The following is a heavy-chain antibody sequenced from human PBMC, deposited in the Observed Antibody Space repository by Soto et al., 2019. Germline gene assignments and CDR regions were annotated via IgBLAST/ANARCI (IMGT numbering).Heavy chain of an antibody. CDR1: GGSISSYY. Sequence: SETLSLTCSVSGGSISSYYWSWIRQPPGKGLEWIGYIHYSGSTNYNPSLQSRVTISVDTSKNQFSLKLNSVTAADTAVYYCARHYCSGSKCYYFDDWGQGTPVTVSS. D-gene: IGHD2-15*01. CDR2: IHYSGST. J-gene: IGHJ4*02. V-gene: IGHV4-59*08. CDR3: ARHYCSGSKCYYFDD.